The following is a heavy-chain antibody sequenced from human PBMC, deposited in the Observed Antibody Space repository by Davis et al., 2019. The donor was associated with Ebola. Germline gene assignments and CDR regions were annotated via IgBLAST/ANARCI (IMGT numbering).Heavy chain of an antibody. CDR2: IKQDGSAK. CDR3: ARTWDESGAFYRHFDC. CDR1: GFTFRSHW. J-gene: IGHJ4*02. V-gene: IGHV3-7*01. D-gene: IGHD1-26*01. Sequence: GESLKISCAASGFTFRSHWTSWVCQTSGKGPERVANIKQDGSAKNYVYSVKGRFTIFRDNSKNSLYLQMNSLRAEDTAVYYCARTWDESGAFYRHFDCWGQGTLVTVSS.